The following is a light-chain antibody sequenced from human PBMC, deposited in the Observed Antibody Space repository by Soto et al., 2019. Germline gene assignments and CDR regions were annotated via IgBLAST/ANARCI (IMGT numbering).Light chain of an antibody. CDR2: EVF. CDR3: KSYAGSNTYV. CDR1: KSDIGVYDF. J-gene: IGLJ1*01. V-gene: IGLV2-8*01. Sequence: QSVLTQPPSASGSPGQSVTISCTGTKSDIGVYDFVSWYQHLPGKAPRLIIYEVFRRPSGVPDRFSGSKSGNTASLTVSGLQAADEADYFCKSYAGSNTYVFGSGTKGHRP.